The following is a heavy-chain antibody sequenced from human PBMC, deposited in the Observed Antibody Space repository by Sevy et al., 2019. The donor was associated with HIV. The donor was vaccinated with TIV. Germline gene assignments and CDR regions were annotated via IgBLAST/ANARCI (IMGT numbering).Heavy chain of an antibody. CDR1: GYTFSSYA. J-gene: IGHJ5*02. V-gene: IGHV1-3*01. CDR2: INAGNGNT. D-gene: IGHD2-21*02. Sequence: ASVKVSCKASGYTFSSYAIHRVRQAPGQRLEWMGWINAGNGNTKYSEKFQGRVTITRDTSASTAYMELSSLRSEDTAVYYCARGPTAVVTNWFDPWGQGTLVTVSS. CDR3: ARGPTAVVTNWFDP.